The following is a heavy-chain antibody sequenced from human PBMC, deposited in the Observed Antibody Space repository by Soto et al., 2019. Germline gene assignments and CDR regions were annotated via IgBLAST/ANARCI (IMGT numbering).Heavy chain of an antibody. D-gene: IGHD6-19*01. CDR2: ISWNSGSI. Sequence: EVQLVESGGGLVQPGRSLRLSCAASGFTFDDHAMHWVRQAPGKGLEWVSGISWNSGSIGYADSVKGRFTISRDNAKNSLYLQMNSLRAEDTALYYCAKDWTRQWLLGPFDPWGQGTLVTVSS. V-gene: IGHV3-9*01. J-gene: IGHJ5*02. CDR1: GFTFDDHA. CDR3: AKDWTRQWLLGPFDP.